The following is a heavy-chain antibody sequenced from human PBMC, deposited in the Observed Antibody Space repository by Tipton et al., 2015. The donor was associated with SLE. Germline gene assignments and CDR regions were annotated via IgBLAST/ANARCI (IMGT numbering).Heavy chain of an antibody. Sequence: SLRLSCVVSGFSVSSNYMSWVRQAPGKGLECVSVFHSGGTTYYADSVKGRFSISRDNFKNTVYLQMNSLTAEDTAVYYCVRGGATMPFDYWGQGPLVTVSS. V-gene: IGHV3-53*01. CDR3: VRGGATMPFDY. CDR2: FHSGGTT. D-gene: IGHD5-24*01. J-gene: IGHJ4*02. CDR1: GFSVSSNY.